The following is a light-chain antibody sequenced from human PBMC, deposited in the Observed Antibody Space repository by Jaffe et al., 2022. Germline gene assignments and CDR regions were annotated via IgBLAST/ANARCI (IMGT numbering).Light chain of an antibody. Sequence: DVVMTQSPLSLPVTLGQPASISCRSSQSLVHSDGSTYLNWFQQRPGQSPRRLIYQVSNRDSGVPDRFSGSGSGTDFTLKISRVEAEDVAVYYCMQGTHWPLTFGGGTKVEVK. J-gene: IGKJ4*01. V-gene: IGKV2-30*02. CDR1: QSLVHSDGSTY. CDR2: QVS. CDR3: MQGTHWPLT.